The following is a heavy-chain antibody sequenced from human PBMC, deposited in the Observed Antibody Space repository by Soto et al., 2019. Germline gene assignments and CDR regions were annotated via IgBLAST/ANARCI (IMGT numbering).Heavy chain of an antibody. CDR3: AKVVRYCSGGSCYSGVQGRFDY. V-gene: IGHV3-23*01. Sequence: EVQLLESGGGLVQPGGSLRLSCAASGFTFSSYAMSWVRQAPGKGLEWVSAISGSGGSTYYADSVKGLFTISRDHSKNTLYLQMNSLRAEDTAVYYCAKVVRYCSGGSCYSGVQGRFDYWGQGTLVTVSS. D-gene: IGHD2-15*01. CDR2: ISGSGGST. CDR1: GFTFSSYA. J-gene: IGHJ4*02.